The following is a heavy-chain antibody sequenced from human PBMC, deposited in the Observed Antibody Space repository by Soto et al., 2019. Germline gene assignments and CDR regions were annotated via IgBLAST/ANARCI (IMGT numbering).Heavy chain of an antibody. J-gene: IGHJ4*02. V-gene: IGHV1-69*13. CDR2: TIPRFGTT. CDR1: GDYFSKYT. Sequence: GASVKVSCKASGDYFSKYTVNWVRQAPRQGLEWMGGTIPRFGTTNFAPTLQERVTINADETMNTVCMELSSLRSEDTALYYCASGRGLYNSVLYQLDSWGQGTLVAVSS. D-gene: IGHD1-1*01. CDR3: ASGRGLYNSVLYQLDS.